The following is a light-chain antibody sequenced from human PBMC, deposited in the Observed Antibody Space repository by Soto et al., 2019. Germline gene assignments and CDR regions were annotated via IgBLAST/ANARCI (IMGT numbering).Light chain of an antibody. V-gene: IGKV1-5*01. J-gene: IGKJ1*01. Sequence: DIQMTQSPSTLSASVGDRVTISCRASQSISNWLAWYQQKPGMAPKLLIFDASSLEGGVPSRFSGSGSGTEFTLPISSLQPDDFATYYCQQYNTFPPLTFGQGTKVESK. CDR2: DAS. CDR3: QQYNTFPPLT. CDR1: QSISNW.